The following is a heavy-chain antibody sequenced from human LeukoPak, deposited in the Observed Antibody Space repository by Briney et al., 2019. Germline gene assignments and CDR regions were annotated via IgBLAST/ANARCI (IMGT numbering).Heavy chain of an antibody. V-gene: IGHV1-2*02. J-gene: IGHJ3*02. CDR3: ARGETITMVRGVIVQAFDI. D-gene: IGHD3-10*01. Sequence: ASVKVSCKASGYTFTGYYMHWVRQAPGQGLEWMGWINPNSGGTNYAQKFQGRVTMTRDTSISTAYMELSRLRSDDTAVYYYARGETITMVRGVIVQAFDIWGQGTMVTVSS. CDR1: GYTFTGYY. CDR2: INPNSGGT.